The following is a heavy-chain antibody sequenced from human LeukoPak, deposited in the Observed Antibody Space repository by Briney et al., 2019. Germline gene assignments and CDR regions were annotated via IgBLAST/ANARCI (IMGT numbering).Heavy chain of an antibody. J-gene: IGHJ3*02. CDR3: ARDPLHDTAIHLVAFDI. V-gene: IGHV4-39*07. CDR2: IYYSGST. Sequence: PSETLSLTCTVSGGSISSSSYYWGWIRQPPGKGLEWIVSIYYSGSTYYNPSLKSRVTISVDTSKNQFSLKLSSVTAADTAVYYCARDPLHDTAIHLVAFDIWGQGTMVTVSS. D-gene: IGHD5-18*01. CDR1: GGSISSSSYY.